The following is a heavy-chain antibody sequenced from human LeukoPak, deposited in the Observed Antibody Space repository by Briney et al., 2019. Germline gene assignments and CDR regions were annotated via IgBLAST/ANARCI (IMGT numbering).Heavy chain of an antibody. CDR3: ARESSVAPFDY. CDR2: ISYDGSNK. CDR1: GFTFSSYA. D-gene: IGHD5-12*01. Sequence: GRSLRLSCAASGFTFSSYAMHWVRQAPGKGLEWVAVISYDGSNKYYADSVKGRFTISRDNSKNMLYLQMNSLRAEDTAVYYCARESSVAPFDYWGQGTLVTVSS. V-gene: IGHV3-30*04. J-gene: IGHJ4*02.